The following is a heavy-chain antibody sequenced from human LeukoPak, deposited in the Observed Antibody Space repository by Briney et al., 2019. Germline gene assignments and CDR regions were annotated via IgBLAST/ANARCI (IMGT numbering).Heavy chain of an antibody. CDR2: IYYSGST. CDR1: GGSISSGGYY. D-gene: IGHD3-22*01. Sequence: SQTLSLTCTVSGGSISSGGYYWSWICQHPGKGLEWIGYIYYSGSTYYNPSLKSRVTISVDTSKNQFSLKLSSVTAADTAVYYCASAQLYYYDSSGYPYWYFDLWGRGTLVTVSS. J-gene: IGHJ2*01. CDR3: ASAQLYYYDSSGYPYWYFDL. V-gene: IGHV4-31*03.